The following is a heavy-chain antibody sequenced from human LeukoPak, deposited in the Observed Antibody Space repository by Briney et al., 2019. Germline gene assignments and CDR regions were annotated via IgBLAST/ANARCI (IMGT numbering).Heavy chain of an antibody. CDR1: GFTFSSYG. V-gene: IGHV3-30*02. J-gene: IGHJ4*02. Sequence: PGGSLRLSCPASGFTFSSYGMHWVRQAPGKGLEGVAFIRYDGSNKYYADSVKGRFTISRDTSKNTLYLQMNSLRAEDTAVYYCAKGSSGSYSPFDYWGQGTLVTVSS. CDR2: IRYDGSNK. D-gene: IGHD1-26*01. CDR3: AKGSSGSYSPFDY.